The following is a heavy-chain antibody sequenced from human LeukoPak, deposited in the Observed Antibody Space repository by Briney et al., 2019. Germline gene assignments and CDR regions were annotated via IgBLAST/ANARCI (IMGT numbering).Heavy chain of an antibody. CDR1: GYTFTGYY. J-gene: IGHJ3*02. V-gene: IGHV1-18*04. D-gene: IGHD2-2*01. Sequence: ASVKVSCKASGYTFTGYYMHWVRQAPGQGLEWMGWISAYNGNTNYAQKLQGRVTMATDTSTSTAYMELRSLRSDDTAVYYCASTYCSSTSCSLDIWGQGTMVTVSS. CDR3: ASTYCSSTSCSLDI. CDR2: ISAYNGNT.